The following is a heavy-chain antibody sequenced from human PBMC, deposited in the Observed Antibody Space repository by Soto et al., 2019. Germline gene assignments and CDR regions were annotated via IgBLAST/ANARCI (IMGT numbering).Heavy chain of an antibody. CDR3: LYDFWSGYYPLGY. Sequence: GGSLRLSCAASGFTFSSYGMHWVRQAPGKGLEWVAFIWHDGGNKFYAESVKGRFTISRDNSKNTLYLQMNSLRAEDTAVYYCLYDFWSGYYPLGYWGQGTLVTVSS. CDR2: IWHDGGNK. J-gene: IGHJ4*02. V-gene: IGHV3-30*02. CDR1: GFTFSSYG. D-gene: IGHD3-3*01.